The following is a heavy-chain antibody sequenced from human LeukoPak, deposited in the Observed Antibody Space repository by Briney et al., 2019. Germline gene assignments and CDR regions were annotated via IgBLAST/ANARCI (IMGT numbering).Heavy chain of an antibody. Sequence: ASVKVSSTASGYTFTSYGISWVRQAPGQGLEWMGWISAYNGNTNYAQKLQGGVTMTTDTSTSTAYMELRSLRSDDTAVYYCARDGATDLWFGEYPSPGFDYWGQGTLVTVSS. CDR2: ISAYNGNT. J-gene: IGHJ4*02. CDR3: ARDGATDLWFGEYPSPGFDY. V-gene: IGHV1-18*01. D-gene: IGHD3-10*01. CDR1: GYTFTSYG.